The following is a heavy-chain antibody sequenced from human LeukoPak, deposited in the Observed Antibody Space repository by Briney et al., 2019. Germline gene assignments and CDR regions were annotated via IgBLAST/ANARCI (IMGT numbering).Heavy chain of an antibody. D-gene: IGHD3-22*01. CDR1: GFTFSSYA. J-gene: IGHJ4*02. V-gene: IGHV3-23*01. CDR3: VYDSSGYYLFDY. Sequence: GGSLRLSCAASGFTFSSYAMSWVRQAPGKGLEWVSAISGSGGSTYYADSVKGRFTISRDYSKNTLYLQMNSLRAEDTAVYYCVYDSSGYYLFDYWGQGTLVTVSS. CDR2: ISGSGGST.